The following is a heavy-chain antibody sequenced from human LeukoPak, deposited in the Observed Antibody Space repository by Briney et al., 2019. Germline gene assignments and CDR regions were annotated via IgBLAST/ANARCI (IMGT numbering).Heavy chain of an antibody. V-gene: IGHV3-66*01. Sequence: QSGGSLILSCAASGFTVSSNYMSWVRQAPGKGLEWVSVIYSGGSTYYADSVKGRFTISRDNSKNTLYLQMNSLRAEDTAVYYCARETYGDYDPDYWGQGTLVTVSS. D-gene: IGHD4-17*01. J-gene: IGHJ4*02. CDR3: ARETYGDYDPDY. CDR1: GFTVSSNY. CDR2: IYSGGST.